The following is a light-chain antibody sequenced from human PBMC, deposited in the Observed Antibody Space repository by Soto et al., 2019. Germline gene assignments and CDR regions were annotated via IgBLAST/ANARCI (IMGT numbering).Light chain of an antibody. J-gene: IGKJ2*01. CDR2: NVS. CDR1: QNVNNN. Sequence: EIAMTQSPATLSVSPGQRATLSCRASQNVNNNLAWYQQKPGHAPSLLMYNVSTRATGFPARFSGSGSGTEFTITISSLQSEDSAIYYCQQYNTLNTFGQGTKLEIK. CDR3: QQYNTLNT. V-gene: IGKV3-15*01.